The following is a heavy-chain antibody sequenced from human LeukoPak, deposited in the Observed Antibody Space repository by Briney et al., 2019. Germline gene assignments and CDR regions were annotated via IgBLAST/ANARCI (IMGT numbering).Heavy chain of an antibody. Sequence: ASVKVSCKASGYTFTSYGISWVRQAPGQGLEWMGWISAYNGNTNYAQKLQGRVTMTTDTSTSTAYMELRSLRSDDTAVYYCARAHIVVVPAATFDPWGQGTLVTVSS. CDR1: GYTFTSYG. CDR3: ARAHIVVVPAATFDP. J-gene: IGHJ5*02. V-gene: IGHV1-18*01. CDR2: ISAYNGNT. D-gene: IGHD2-2*01.